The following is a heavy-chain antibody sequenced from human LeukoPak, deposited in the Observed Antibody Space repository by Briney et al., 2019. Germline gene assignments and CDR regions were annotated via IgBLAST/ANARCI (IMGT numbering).Heavy chain of an antibody. CDR3: AREGYCSGGSCYNAFDI. CDR1: GGSFSGYY. D-gene: IGHD2-15*01. J-gene: IGHJ3*02. Sequence: KPSETLSLTCAVYGGSFSGYYWSWIRQPPGKGLEWIGEINHSGSTNYNPSLKSRVTISVDTSKSQFSLKLSSVTAADTAVYYCAREGYCSGGSCYNAFDIWGRGTMVTVSS. V-gene: IGHV4-34*01. CDR2: INHSGST.